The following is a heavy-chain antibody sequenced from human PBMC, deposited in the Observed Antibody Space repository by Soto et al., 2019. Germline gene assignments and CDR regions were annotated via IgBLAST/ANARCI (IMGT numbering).Heavy chain of an antibody. V-gene: IGHV4-59*01. D-gene: IGHD6-13*01. CDR2: IHYSGATSFFP. Sequence: SETLSLTCTVSGGSMRNYFWTWIRQPPGKGLEWIGYIHYSGATSFFPSYNPSLRGRVTISEDTSKNQFSLKLLSVATADTAVSFCAAGEASSKNLAPYYLDFWGQGPLVPVSS. J-gene: IGHJ4*02. CDR1: GGSMRNYF. CDR3: AAGEASSKNLAPYYLDF.